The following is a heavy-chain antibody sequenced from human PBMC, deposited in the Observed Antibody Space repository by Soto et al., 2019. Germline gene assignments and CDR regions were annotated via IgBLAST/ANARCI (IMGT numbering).Heavy chain of an antibody. CDR3: ARHINGGIFGVVTHLNWFDP. D-gene: IGHD3-3*01. Sequence: SETLSLTCTVSGGSISSYYWSWIRQPPGKGLEWIGYIYYSGSTNYNPSLKSRVTISVDTSKNQFSLKLSSVTAADTAAYYCARHINGGIFGVVTHLNWFDPWGQGTLVTVSS. CDR1: GGSISSYY. CDR2: IYYSGST. V-gene: IGHV4-59*08. J-gene: IGHJ5*02.